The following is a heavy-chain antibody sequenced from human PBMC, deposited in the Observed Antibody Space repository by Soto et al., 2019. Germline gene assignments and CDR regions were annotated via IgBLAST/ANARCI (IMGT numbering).Heavy chain of an antibody. Sequence: EASVKVSCKASGGTFSSYAISWVRQAPGQGLEWMGGIIPIFGTANYAQKFQGRVTITADESTSTAYMELRSLRSDDTAVYYCARDHRDIVLMVYADIDYWGQGTLVTVSS. V-gene: IGHV1-69*13. J-gene: IGHJ4*02. D-gene: IGHD2-8*01. CDR2: IIPIFGTA. CDR3: ARDHRDIVLMVYADIDY. CDR1: GGTFSSYA.